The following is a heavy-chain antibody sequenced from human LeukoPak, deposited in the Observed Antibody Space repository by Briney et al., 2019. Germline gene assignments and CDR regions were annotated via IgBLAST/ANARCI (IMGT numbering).Heavy chain of an antibody. D-gene: IGHD2-2*01. CDR1: GFTFSSYG. CDR2: IWYDGSNK. CDR3: ARSHDCSSTSCLLDY. J-gene: IGHJ4*02. V-gene: IGHV3-33*01. Sequence: QSGGSLRLSCAASGFTFSSYGMHWVRQAPGKGLEWGAVIWYDGSNKYYADSVKGRFTISRDNSKNTLYLQMNSLRAEDTAVYYCARSHDCSSTSCLLDYWGQGTLVTVSS.